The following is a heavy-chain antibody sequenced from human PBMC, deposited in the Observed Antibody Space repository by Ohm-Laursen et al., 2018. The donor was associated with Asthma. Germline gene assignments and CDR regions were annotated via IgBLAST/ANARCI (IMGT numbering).Heavy chain of an antibody. CDR3: ASVGVDAATRNPFYWYFDL. Sequence: SLTQSFTCAVSVGFISSYYWLWIRQPPGKGLVWIGDLYYGGSTNYNTSLKRRVTISLDTSENQFSLRLSSVTAADTAVYYCASVGVDAATRNPFYWYFDLWGRGTLVTVSS. V-gene: IGHV4-59*01. J-gene: IGHJ2*01. CDR2: LYYGGST. CDR1: VGFISSYY. D-gene: IGHD2-15*01.